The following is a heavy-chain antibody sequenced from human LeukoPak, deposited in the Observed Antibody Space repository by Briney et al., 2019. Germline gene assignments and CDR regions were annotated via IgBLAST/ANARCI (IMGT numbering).Heavy chain of an antibody. D-gene: IGHD6-13*01. V-gene: IGHV4-34*01. Sequence: SETLSLTCAVYGGSFSGYYWSWIRQPPGKGLEWIGEINHSGSTNYNPSLKSRVTISVDTSKNQFSLKLSSVTAADTAVYYCARAKTVRQQLNYGMDVWGQGTTVTVSS. CDR1: GGSFSGYY. J-gene: IGHJ6*02. CDR2: INHSGST. CDR3: ARAKTVRQQLNYGMDV.